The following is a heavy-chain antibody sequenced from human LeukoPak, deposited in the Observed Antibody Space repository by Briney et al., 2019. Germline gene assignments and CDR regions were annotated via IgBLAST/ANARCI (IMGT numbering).Heavy chain of an antibody. J-gene: IGHJ4*02. D-gene: IGHD3-10*01. CDR2: IKEDGSEN. V-gene: IGHV3-7*03. Sequence: GGSLRLSCTASGFTFSMYWMSWVRQAPGKGLEWVANIKEDGSENYYVDSVNGRFTISRDNAKNSLYLQMSSLRAEDTAVYYCARGVDTLLWFGELLSPGEFDHWGQGTLVTVSS. CDR1: GFTFSMYW. CDR3: ARGVDTLLWFGELLSPGEFDH.